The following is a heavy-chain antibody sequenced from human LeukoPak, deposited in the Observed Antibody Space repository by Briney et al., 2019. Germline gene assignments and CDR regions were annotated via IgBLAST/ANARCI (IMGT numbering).Heavy chain of an antibody. V-gene: IGHV3-21*01. CDR2: ISSSSSYI. CDR3: ARVYTYGSPTSYLDY. CDR1: GFTFSSYN. J-gene: IGHJ4*02. Sequence: GGSLRLSCAASGFTFSSYNMNWVRQAPGKGLEWVSSISSSSSYIYYADSLKGRFTISRDNAKNSLFLQMNSLRAEDTAVYYCARVYTYGSPTSYLDYRGQGTVVTVSS. D-gene: IGHD5-18*01.